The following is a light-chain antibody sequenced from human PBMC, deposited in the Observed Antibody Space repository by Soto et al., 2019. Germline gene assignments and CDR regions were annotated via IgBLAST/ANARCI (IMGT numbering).Light chain of an antibody. J-gene: IGKJ2*02. CDR2: DAS. CDR1: QDISNY. Sequence: DIQMTQSPSSLSASVGDGVAITCQASQDISNYLNWYQQKPGKAPKLLIYDASNLETGVPSRFSGSGSGTDFTLTISSLQAEDFATYYCLQDHDYQWTFGQGTKLEIK. CDR3: LQDHDYQWT. V-gene: IGKV1-33*01.